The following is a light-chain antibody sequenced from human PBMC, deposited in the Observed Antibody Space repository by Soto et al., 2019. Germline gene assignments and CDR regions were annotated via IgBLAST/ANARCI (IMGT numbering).Light chain of an antibody. CDR3: LLFYGGAKPKWV. Sequence: QAVVAQEPSLTVSPGGTVTLTCASSTGAVTSNYYPRWFQQKPGQPPRTLIYSTSNKHSWTPARFSGSLLGGKAALTLTGVQPEDEAEDYSLLFYGGAKPKWVFGGGTKVTVL. CDR2: STS. CDR1: TGAVTSNYY. J-gene: IGLJ3*02. V-gene: IGLV7-43*01.